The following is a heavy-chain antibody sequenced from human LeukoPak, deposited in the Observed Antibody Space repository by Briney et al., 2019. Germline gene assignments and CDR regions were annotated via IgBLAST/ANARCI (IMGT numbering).Heavy chain of an antibody. CDR3: AREYCSGCICSSGAFEN. D-gene: IGHD2-15*01. CDR2: IKQDGSEE. Sequence: GSPRLSCAASGFTFSNYWMNWVRQAPGKGREWGANIKQDGSEEYYVDSVKGRFTISRDNAKNSLYLQMNSLRAEDTAVYYCAREYCSGCICSSGAFENWGQGTMVTVSS. CDR1: GFTFSNYW. V-gene: IGHV3-7*01. J-gene: IGHJ3*02.